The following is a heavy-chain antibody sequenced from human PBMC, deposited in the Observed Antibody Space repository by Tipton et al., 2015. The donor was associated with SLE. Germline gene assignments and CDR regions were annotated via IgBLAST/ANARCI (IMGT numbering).Heavy chain of an antibody. Sequence: TLSLTCAVSGGSISSGGYSWSWIRQPPGKGLEWIGYIYHSGSTYYNPSLKSRVTISVDRSKNQFSLKLTSVTAADTAVYYCARGGGTAMATFDYWGQGTLVTVSS. CDR2: IYHSGST. J-gene: IGHJ4*02. V-gene: IGHV4-30-2*01. CDR3: ARGGGTAMATFDY. CDR1: GGSISSGGYS. D-gene: IGHD5-18*01.